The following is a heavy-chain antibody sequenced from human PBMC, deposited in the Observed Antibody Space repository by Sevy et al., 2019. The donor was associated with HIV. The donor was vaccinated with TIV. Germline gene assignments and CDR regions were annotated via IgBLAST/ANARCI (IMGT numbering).Heavy chain of an antibody. CDR1: GFTFSSYE. CDR3: ATSGGVTDYGMDV. V-gene: IGHV3-48*03. J-gene: IGHJ6*02. Sequence: GESLKFSCEASGFTFSSYEMNWVRQAPGKGLEWVFYISSSGSIISYADSVKGRFTISRDNAKSSLYLQMNSLRAEDTAVYYCATSGGVTDYGMDVWGQGTTVTVS. CDR2: ISSSGSII. D-gene: IGHD3-16*01.